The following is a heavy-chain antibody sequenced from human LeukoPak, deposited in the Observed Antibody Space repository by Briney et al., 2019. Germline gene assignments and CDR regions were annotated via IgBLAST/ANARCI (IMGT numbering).Heavy chain of an antibody. CDR3: ARGYSGWYYYFDY. CDR2: IYYSGST. V-gene: IGHV4-39*07. Sequence: SETLSLTCTVSGGSISSSSYYWGWIRQLPGKGLEWIGSIYYSGSTYYNPSLKSRVTISVDTSKNQFSLKLSSVTAADTAVYYCARGYSGWYYYFDYWGQGTLVTVSS. J-gene: IGHJ4*02. CDR1: GGSISSSSYY. D-gene: IGHD6-19*01.